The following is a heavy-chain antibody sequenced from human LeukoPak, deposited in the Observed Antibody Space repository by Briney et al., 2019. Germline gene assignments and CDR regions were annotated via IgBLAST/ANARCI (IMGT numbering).Heavy chain of an antibody. D-gene: IGHD3-9*01. CDR3: AGGSLTGDDSFDI. J-gene: IGHJ3*02. V-gene: IGHV4-59*01. CDR2: IYHSGST. Sequence: SETLSLTCKVSGGSINNYYWSWIRQPPGKGLEWIGYIYHSGSTNYNPSLKSRVTISVDRSKNQFSLKLNSVTAADTAVYYCAGGSLTGDDSFDIWGQGTMVTVSS. CDR1: GGSINNYY.